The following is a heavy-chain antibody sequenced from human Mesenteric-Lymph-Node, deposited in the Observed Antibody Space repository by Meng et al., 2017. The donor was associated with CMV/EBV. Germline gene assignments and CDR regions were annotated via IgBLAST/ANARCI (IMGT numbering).Heavy chain of an antibody. Sequence: SVKVSCKASGGTFSRQTISWVRQGPGQGLEWMGRIIPMVGIPSYAQKFQGRVTITADKSTSTAYMELSSLRSEDTAVYYCARADIVVVPAAKWGYYYYGMDVWGQGTTVTVSS. V-gene: IGHV1-69*02. D-gene: IGHD2-2*01. J-gene: IGHJ6*02. CDR3: ARADIVVVPAAKWGYYYYGMDV. CDR1: GGTFSRQT. CDR2: IIPMVGIP.